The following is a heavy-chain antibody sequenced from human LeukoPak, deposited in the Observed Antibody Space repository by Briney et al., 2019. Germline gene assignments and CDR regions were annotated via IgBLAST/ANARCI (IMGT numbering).Heavy chain of an antibody. D-gene: IGHD2-15*01. CDR1: GFTFTTYS. V-gene: IGHV3-21*01. CDR3: ARRSGSGSSDY. CDR2: ISGSGGST. J-gene: IGHJ4*02. Sequence: GGSLRLSCEASGFTFTTYSMTWVRQAPGKGLEWVSAISGSGGSTYYADSVKGRFTISRDNAKNSLYLQMNSLRAEDTAVYYCARRSGSGSSDYWGQGTLVTVSS.